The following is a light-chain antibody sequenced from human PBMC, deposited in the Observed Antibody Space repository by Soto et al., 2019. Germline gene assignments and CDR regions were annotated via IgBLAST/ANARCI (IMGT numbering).Light chain of an antibody. Sequence: DIQMTQSPSSVSASVGDRVTLTCRASQDISTWLAWYQQKPGQAPNLLIYAASILQSGVPSRFSVSGSGTDFTLTISSLQPEDFATYYCQQANSLPYTFGQGTKLEIK. J-gene: IGKJ2*01. CDR3: QQANSLPYT. CDR2: AAS. V-gene: IGKV1-12*01. CDR1: QDISTW.